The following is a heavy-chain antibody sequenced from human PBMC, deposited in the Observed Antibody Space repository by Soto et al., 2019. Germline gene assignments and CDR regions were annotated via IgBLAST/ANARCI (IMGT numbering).Heavy chain of an antibody. CDR3: ARDDDFWSGYYLGHPGVWFDP. CDR2: ISSSGSTI. CDR1: GFTFSDYY. Sequence: GGSLRLSCAASGFTFSDYYMSWIRQAPGKGLEWVSYISSSGSTIYYADSVKGRFTISRDNAKNSLYLQMNSLRAEDTAVYYCARDDDFWSGYYLGHPGVWFDPWGQGTLVTVSA. D-gene: IGHD3-3*01. V-gene: IGHV3-11*01. J-gene: IGHJ5*02.